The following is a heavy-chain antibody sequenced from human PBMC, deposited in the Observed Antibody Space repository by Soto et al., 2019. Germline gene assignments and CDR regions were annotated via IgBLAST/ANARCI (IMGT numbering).Heavy chain of an antibody. V-gene: IGHV1-69*06. J-gene: IGHJ4*02. CDR3: ARAGSIAARRHYFDY. CDR1: GGTFSSYA. CDR2: IIPIFGTA. D-gene: IGHD6-6*01. Sequence: QVQLVQSGAEVKKPGSSVKVSCKASGGTFSSYAISWVRQAPGQGLEWMGGIIPIFGTANYAQKFQGRVTITADKSTSSAYMELSSLRSEDTAVYYCARAGSIAARRHYFDYWGQGTLVTVSS.